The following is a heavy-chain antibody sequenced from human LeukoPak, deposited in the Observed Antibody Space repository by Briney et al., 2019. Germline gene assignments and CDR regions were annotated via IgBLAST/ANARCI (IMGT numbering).Heavy chain of an antibody. CDR3: AEDYVQGYSSGWYAY. CDR2: ISYDGSNK. D-gene: IGHD6-19*01. J-gene: IGHJ4*02. V-gene: IGHV3-30*18. Sequence: GGSLRLSCAASGFTFSSYGMHWVRQAPGKGLEWVAVISYDGSNKYYADSVKGRFTISRDNSKNTLYLQMNSLRAEDTAVYYCAEDYVQGYSSGWYAYWGQGTLVTVSS. CDR1: GFTFSSYG.